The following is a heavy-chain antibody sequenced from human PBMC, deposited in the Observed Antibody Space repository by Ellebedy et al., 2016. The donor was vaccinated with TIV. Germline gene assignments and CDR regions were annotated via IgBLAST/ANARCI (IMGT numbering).Heavy chain of an antibody. D-gene: IGHD5-18*01. CDR3: AKDDGEGYNYGALDS. CDR2: ISWDGRKT. J-gene: IGHJ5*01. Sequence: PGGSLRLSCAASGFTFGDYAMHWVRQGPGKGLEWVSLISWDGRKTYYADSVKDRFTISRDDSKNSLYLQMNFLRTEDTAFDYCAKDDGEGYNYGALDSWGRGTLVTVSS. V-gene: IGHV3-43*01. CDR1: GFTFGDYA.